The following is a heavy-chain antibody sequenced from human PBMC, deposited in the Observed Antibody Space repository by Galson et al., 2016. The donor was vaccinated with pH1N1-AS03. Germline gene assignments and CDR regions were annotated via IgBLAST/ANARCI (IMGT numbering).Heavy chain of an antibody. J-gene: IGHJ4*02. Sequence: SLRLSCAASGFTFEDYAMHWVRQAQGMGLEWVSLIGGNGLNPGYADSVKGRFTMSRDNRKNFAYLEMHSLTTEDSALYYCAKDMHRFDYWGQGTRVTVSS. CDR2: IGGNGLNP. CDR1: GFTFEDYA. CDR3: AKDMHRFDY. V-gene: IGHV3-43*02.